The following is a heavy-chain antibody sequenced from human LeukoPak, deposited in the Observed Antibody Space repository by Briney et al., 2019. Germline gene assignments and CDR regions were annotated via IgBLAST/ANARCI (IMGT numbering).Heavy chain of an antibody. J-gene: IGHJ4*02. Sequence: SVKVSCKASGGTFSSYAISWVRQAPGQGLEWMGGIIPIFGTANYAQKFQGRVTITADESTSTAYMELSSLRSEDTAVYYCASGNQLLYIVFDYWGQGTLVTVSS. V-gene: IGHV1-69*01. CDR1: GGTFSSYA. CDR3: ASGNQLLYIVFDY. D-gene: IGHD2-2*02. CDR2: IIPIFGTA.